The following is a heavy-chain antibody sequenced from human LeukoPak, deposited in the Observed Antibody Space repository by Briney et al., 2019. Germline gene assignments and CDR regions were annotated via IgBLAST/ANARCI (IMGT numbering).Heavy chain of an antibody. CDR2: ISGSGAGT. CDR1: GFTFSSYA. V-gene: IGHV3-23*01. Sequence: GGSLRLSCAASGFTFSSYAMSWVRQAPGKGLEWVSAISGSGAGTYYADPVKGRFTISRDNSKNTLYLQMNSLRAEDTAIYYCAKINNIAAAGTFDYWGQGTLVTVSS. D-gene: IGHD6-13*01. J-gene: IGHJ4*02. CDR3: AKINNIAAAGTFDY.